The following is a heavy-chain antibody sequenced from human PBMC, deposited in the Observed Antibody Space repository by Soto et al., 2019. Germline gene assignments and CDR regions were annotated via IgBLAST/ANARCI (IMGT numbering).Heavy chain of an antibody. J-gene: IGHJ6*02. Sequence: QLQLQESGSGLVKPSQTLSLTCAVSGGSISSGGYSWSWIRQPPGKGLEWIGYIYHSGSTYYNPALKSRVTMSVDRSKNQCSLKLSSVTAADTAVYYCAGSGYYHSGMDVWGQGTTVTVAS. V-gene: IGHV4-30-2*01. D-gene: IGHD3-22*01. CDR2: IYHSGST. CDR3: AGSGYYHSGMDV. CDR1: GGSISSGGYS.